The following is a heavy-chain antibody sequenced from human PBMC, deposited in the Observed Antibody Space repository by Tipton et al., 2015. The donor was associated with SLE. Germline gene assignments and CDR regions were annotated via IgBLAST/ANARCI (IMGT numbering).Heavy chain of an antibody. CDR1: GGSFSDYY. J-gene: IGHJ4*02. D-gene: IGHD3-10*01. CDR2: ISHTGTT. Sequence: LRLSCAVYGGSFSDYYWSWIRQPPGKGLEWIGEISHTGTTKYNPSLMSRVTISVDTSKNQFSLKLSSVTAADTALYYCARGVIGPRRVSIWHDSASYYHFDYWGQGKLVTVSS. CDR3: ARGVIGPRRVSIWHDSASYYHFDY. V-gene: IGHV4-34*01.